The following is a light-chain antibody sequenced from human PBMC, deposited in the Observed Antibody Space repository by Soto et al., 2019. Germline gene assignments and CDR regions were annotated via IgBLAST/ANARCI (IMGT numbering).Light chain of an antibody. J-gene: IGKJ5*01. CDR3: QQYNNWPPIT. V-gene: IGKV3D-15*01. CDR1: QSVSSK. CDR2: GAS. Sequence: ETVMTQSPATLSVSPGERATLSCRASQSVSSKLAWYQQKPGQAPRLLIYGASTRATGIPARFSGSGSGTGFTLSISSLQSEDSAVYYCQQYNNWPPITFGQGTRLEIK.